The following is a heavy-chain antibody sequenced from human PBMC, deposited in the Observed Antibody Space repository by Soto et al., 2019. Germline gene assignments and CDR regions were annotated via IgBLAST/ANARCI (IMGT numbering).Heavy chain of an antibody. D-gene: IGHD4-4*01. CDR3: ARGMTAVRQYYFDY. Sequence: PSETLSLTCSVSGDSISSYYWSWIRQPPGKGLEWVGNISYSGSTNYNPSLKSRVTISADTSKNQFSLKLSSVTAADTAVYYCARGMTAVRQYYFDYWGQGTLVTVSS. V-gene: IGHV4-59*12. CDR1: GDSISSYY. CDR2: ISYSGST. J-gene: IGHJ4*02.